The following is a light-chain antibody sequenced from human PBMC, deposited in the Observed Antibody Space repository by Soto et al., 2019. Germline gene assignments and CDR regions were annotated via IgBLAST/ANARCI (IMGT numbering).Light chain of an antibody. Sequence: DIQMTHSPSSLSASVGDRVTITCRASESIARHLNWYQQKPGKAPKLLIYAASSLQNGVPSRFRGGGSGTDFTLTINNLQPEDFATYYCQQTYSTLSITFGQGTRLEIK. CDR1: ESIARH. CDR3: QQTYSTLSIT. CDR2: AAS. V-gene: IGKV1-39*01. J-gene: IGKJ5*01.